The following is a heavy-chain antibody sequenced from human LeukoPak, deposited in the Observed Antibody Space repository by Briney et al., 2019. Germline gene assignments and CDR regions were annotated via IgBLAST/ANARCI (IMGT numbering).Heavy chain of an antibody. CDR1: GFTFSHFG. CDR2: ISGSGDST. V-gene: IGHV3-23*01. J-gene: IGHJ5*02. CDR3: AKDRGPYVRSDNNWLDP. Sequence: GGSLRLSCAASGFTFSHFGFHWVRQAPGKGLEWVSAISGSGDSTHYADSVKGRLTISRDNSKNTIYLEISTLRGEDTAVYYCAKDRGPYVRSDNNWLDPWGQGTLVIVSS. D-gene: IGHD3-10*02.